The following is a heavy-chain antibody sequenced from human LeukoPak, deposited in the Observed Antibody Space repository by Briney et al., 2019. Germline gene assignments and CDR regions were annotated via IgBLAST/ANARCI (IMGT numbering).Heavy chain of an antibody. CDR1: GFTFSSYG. CDR3: AKSYCTNGVCLDYFDY. V-gene: IGHV3-23*01. J-gene: IGHJ4*02. Sequence: GGSLRLSCAASGFTFSSYGMSWVRQAPGKGLEWVSAISGSGSSTYYADSVKGRFTISRDNSKNTLYLQMNSLRAEDTAVYYCAKSYCTNGVCLDYFDYWGQGTLVTVSS. D-gene: IGHD2-8*01. CDR2: ISGSGSST.